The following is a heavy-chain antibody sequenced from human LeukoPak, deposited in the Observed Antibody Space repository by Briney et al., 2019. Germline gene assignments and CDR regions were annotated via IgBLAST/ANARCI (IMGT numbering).Heavy chain of an antibody. CDR1: GFTFSGSA. CDR3: ARSSSGLYTYHFDY. J-gene: IGHJ4*02. Sequence: PGGSLRLSCAASGFTFSGSAMHWVRQASGKGLEWVGRIRSKANSYATAYAASVKGRFTTSRDDAKNSLSLQMNSLRDEDTAVYYCARSSSGLYTYHFDYWGQGTLVTVSS. V-gene: IGHV3-73*01. CDR2: IRSKANSYAT. D-gene: IGHD6-19*01.